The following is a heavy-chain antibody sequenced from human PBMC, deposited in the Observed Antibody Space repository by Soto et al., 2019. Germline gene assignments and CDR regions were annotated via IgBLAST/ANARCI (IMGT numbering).Heavy chain of an antibody. CDR2: IHYSGST. CDR1: GESISSNF. V-gene: IGHV4-59*01. CDR3: AKSEGYEPYSDSSGPWTWFDP. D-gene: IGHD5-18*01. J-gene: IGHJ5*02. Sequence: QVQLRESGPGLVKPSETLSLTCSVSGESISSNFWSWIRQPPGRGLEWIGYIHYSGSTKYNPSLKNRVIISVDTSKNHFSLKLSPVTAADTAVYYCAKSEGYEPYSDSSGPWTWFDPWGQGTLVTVSS.